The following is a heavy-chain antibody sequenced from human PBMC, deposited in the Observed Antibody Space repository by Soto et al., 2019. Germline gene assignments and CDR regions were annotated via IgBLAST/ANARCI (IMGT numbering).Heavy chain of an antibody. J-gene: IGHJ6*02. CDR2: IYYRGST. D-gene: IGHD1-26*01. Sequence: PSETMSLTCSVAGGSIRSSSYHWGWIRQPPGKGLEWIGSIYYRGSTYYNPSLKSRVTISVDTSKNQFSLKLSSVTAADTAVYYCASLPHSGSYYLIRKQDYYYGMDVWGQGTTVTVSS. V-gene: IGHV4-39*01. CDR3: ASLPHSGSYYLIRKQDYYYGMDV. CDR1: GGSIRSSSYH.